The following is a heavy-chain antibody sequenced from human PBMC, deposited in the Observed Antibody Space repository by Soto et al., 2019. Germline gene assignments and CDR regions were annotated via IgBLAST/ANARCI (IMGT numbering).Heavy chain of an antibody. CDR2: IYWDDGK. Sequence: QITLKESGPTLVKPTQTLTLTCTFSGFSLSTSGVGVGWIRQPPGKALEWLALIYWDDGKRYSPSLKSRLTIPKDTSKNQVVLTMTNMDPVDTATYYCALSVVAARGGWFDPWGQGTLVTVSS. V-gene: IGHV2-5*02. CDR1: GFSLSTSGVG. CDR3: ALSVVAARGGWFDP. D-gene: IGHD2-15*01. J-gene: IGHJ5*02.